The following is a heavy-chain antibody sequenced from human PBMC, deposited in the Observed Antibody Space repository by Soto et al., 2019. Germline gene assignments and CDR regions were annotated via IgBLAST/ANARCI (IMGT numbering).Heavy chain of an antibody. CDR2: LTAADDT. J-gene: IGHJ4*02. Sequence: EVHLLQSGGGLVQPGGSLRLSCAASGFTFSTVAMSWVRQAPGKGLEWVSSLTAADDTYYADSVKGRFTVSRDNSENTLYLQINSLRVEDTAVYYRAKGRFNFDSWGQGTLVTVSS. CDR3: AKGRFNFDS. CDR1: GFTFSTVA. V-gene: IGHV3-23*01.